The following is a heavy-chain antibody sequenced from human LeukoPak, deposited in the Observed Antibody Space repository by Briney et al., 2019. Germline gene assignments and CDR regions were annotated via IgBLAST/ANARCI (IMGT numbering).Heavy chain of an antibody. V-gene: IGHV3-30*03. CDR3: ARRGKPYSDYDRLFDC. Sequence: GRSLRLSCAASGFSFSAYHMHWVRQAPGKGLEWVAEISYDGSDKYYADSVKGRFTLSRDNSKNTLYLQMNSLRAEDTAVYYCARRGKPYSDYDRLFDCWGQGTLVTVSS. J-gene: IGHJ4*02. CDR2: ISYDGSDK. CDR1: GFSFSAYH. D-gene: IGHD5-12*01.